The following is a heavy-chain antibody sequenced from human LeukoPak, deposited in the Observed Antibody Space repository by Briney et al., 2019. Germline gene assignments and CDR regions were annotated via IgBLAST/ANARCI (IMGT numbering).Heavy chain of an antibody. CDR3: ASHIYFMVRGVISHFDY. J-gene: IGHJ4*02. V-gene: IGHV4-34*01. CDR1: GGSFSGYY. D-gene: IGHD3-10*01. CDR2: INHSGST. Sequence: SETLSLTCAVYGGSFSGYYWSWIRQPPGKGLEWIGEINHSGSTNYNPSLKSRVTISVDTSKNQFSLKLSSVTAADTAVYYCASHIYFMVRGVISHFDYWGQGTLVTVSS.